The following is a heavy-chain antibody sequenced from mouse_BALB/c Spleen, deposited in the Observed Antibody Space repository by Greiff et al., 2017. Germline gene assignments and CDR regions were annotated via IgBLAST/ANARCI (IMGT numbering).Heavy chain of an antibody. Sequence: VQLQQSGAELAKPGASVKMSCKASGYTFTSYWMHWVKQRPGQGLEWIGYINPSTGYTEYNQKFKDKATLTADKSSSTAYMQLSSLTSEDSAVYYCARGVWYLDVWGAGTTVTVPS. CDR1: GYTFTSYW. CDR2: INPSTGYT. V-gene: IGHV1-7*01. J-gene: IGHJ1*01. CDR3: ARGVWYLDV.